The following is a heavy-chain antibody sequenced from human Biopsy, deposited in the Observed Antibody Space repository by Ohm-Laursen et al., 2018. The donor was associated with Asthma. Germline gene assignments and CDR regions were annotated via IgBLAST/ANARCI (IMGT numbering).Heavy chain of an antibody. J-gene: IGHJ4*02. V-gene: IGHV3-30*18. D-gene: IGHD5-12*01. CDR1: GFMFRSFG. CDR3: AKRRGYSGHDNDY. Sequence: SLRLSCAASGFMFRSFGTHWVRQAPGKGLEWVAVISYDGDHKFYEDSVKGRFTISRDNSKNTLYLQMNSLRTEDTAVYYCAKRRGYSGHDNDYWGQGTLVNVSS. CDR2: ISYDGDHK.